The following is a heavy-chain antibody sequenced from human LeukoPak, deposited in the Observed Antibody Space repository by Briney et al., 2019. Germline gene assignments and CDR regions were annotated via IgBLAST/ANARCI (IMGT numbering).Heavy chain of an antibody. CDR1: GFTFSSYG. CDR2: IRYDGSNK. Sequence: GGSLRLSCAASGFTFSSYGMHWVRQAPGKGLEWVAFIRYDGSNKYYADSVKGRFTISRDNSKNTLYLQMNSLRAEDTAVYYCAKDQGQQLVLFDYWGQGTLVTVSS. CDR3: AKDQGQQLVLFDY. D-gene: IGHD6-13*01. J-gene: IGHJ4*02. V-gene: IGHV3-30*02.